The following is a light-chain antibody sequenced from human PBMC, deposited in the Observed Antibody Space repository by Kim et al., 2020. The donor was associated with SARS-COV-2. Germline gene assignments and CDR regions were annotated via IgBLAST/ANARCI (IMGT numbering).Light chain of an antibody. Sequence: EIGLTQSPATLSLSPVERATLSCRASQSVSPYTAWYQQKPGQAPRLLIYDTSTRATGIPPRFSGSGSGTDFTLTISSLESEDFAVYYCQQCPSWGLTFGGGTKVDIK. CDR3: QQCPSWGLT. CDR1: QSVSPY. V-gene: IGKV3-11*01. J-gene: IGKJ4*01. CDR2: DTS.